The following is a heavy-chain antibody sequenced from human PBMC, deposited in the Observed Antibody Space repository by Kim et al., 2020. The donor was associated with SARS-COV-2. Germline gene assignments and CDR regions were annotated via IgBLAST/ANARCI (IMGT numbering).Heavy chain of an antibody. V-gene: IGHV4-4*02. Sequence: SETLSLTCLVSGASVTSTSNWWNWVRQSPGKGLEWIGEVFHSGSTNFNPSLKSRVSISLDPSNNLFSLHVTSLTAADTAIYYCARSFTGRLPGATNFDFWGQGILVAVSS. CDR1: GASVTSTSNW. CDR3: ARSFTGRLPGATNFDF. J-gene: IGHJ4*02. D-gene: IGHD2-2*01. CDR2: VFHSGST.